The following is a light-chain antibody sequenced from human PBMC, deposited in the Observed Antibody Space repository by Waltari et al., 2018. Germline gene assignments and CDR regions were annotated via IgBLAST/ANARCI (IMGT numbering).Light chain of an antibody. CDR3: QQYNNWPPGT. V-gene: IGKV3-15*01. CDR2: RAS. Sequence: PGERATLSCRTSQSIGSSVAWYQQRPGQAPRLLIYRASTRATGIPDRFSGSGSETDFTLTISSLQSEDIAIYYCQQYNNWPPGTFGQGTKVEI. J-gene: IGKJ1*01. CDR1: QSIGSS.